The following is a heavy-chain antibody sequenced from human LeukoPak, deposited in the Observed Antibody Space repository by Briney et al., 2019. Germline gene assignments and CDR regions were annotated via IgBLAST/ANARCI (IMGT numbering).Heavy chain of an antibody. V-gene: IGHV3-33*08. Sequence: GGSLRLSCVASGFTFSNYGMHWVRQAPGKGLEWVAVIWYDGSIQYYADSVQGRFTISRDSSEDTLYLQMNSLRAEDTAVYYCARDKSWYFDYWGQGTLVTVSS. CDR1: GFTFSNYG. D-gene: IGHD6-13*01. CDR2: IWYDGSIQ. J-gene: IGHJ4*02. CDR3: ARDKSWYFDY.